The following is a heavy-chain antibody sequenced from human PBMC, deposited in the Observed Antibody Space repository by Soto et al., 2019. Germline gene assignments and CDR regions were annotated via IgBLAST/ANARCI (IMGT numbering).Heavy chain of an antibody. CDR2: ISYGGRT. D-gene: IGHD5-18*01. CDR1: GGSINSGGYC. J-gene: IGHJ4*02. Sequence: QVQLQESGPGLVKPSQTLSLTCTVSGGSINSGGYCWSWIRQHPGKGLDWIGCISYGGRTSYNPSLKSRVTISVDTSKNPFSLTLTSVTAADTAVYYFSRGILVWGQGALITVSS. V-gene: IGHV4-31*03. CDR3: SRGILV.